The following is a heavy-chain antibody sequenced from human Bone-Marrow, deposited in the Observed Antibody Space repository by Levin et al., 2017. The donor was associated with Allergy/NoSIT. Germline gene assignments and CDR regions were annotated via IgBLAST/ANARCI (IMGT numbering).Heavy chain of an antibody. CDR1: GFTFSRYW. D-gene: IGHD6-6*01. CDR3: AKDLIGSSGISYGMDV. Sequence: GGSLRLSCAASGFTFSRYWMHWVRQVPGKGLVWVSRSNEDGSITNYADSVRGRFTISRDNARNTLYLQMNSLRAEDTAVYYCAKDLIGSSGISYGMDVWGQGTTVTVSS. CDR2: SNEDGSIT. J-gene: IGHJ6*02. V-gene: IGHV3-74*01.